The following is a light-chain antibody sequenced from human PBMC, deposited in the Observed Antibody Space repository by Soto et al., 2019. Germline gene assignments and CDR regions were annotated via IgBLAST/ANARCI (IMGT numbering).Light chain of an antibody. CDR3: QQRSNWAT. V-gene: IGKV3-11*01. Sequence: EIVLTQSPATVCLSQEERATLSCRASQSVSRNLAWYQQKPGQAPRLLIYDASNRATGIPARFSGSGSVTDFTLTISSLEPEDFAVYYCQQRSNWATFGPGTKVDIK. CDR1: QSVSRN. J-gene: IGKJ3*01. CDR2: DAS.